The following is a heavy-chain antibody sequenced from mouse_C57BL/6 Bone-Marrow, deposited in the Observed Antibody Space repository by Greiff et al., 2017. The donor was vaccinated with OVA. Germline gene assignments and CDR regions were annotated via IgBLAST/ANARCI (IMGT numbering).Heavy chain of an antibody. CDR1: GYAFSSSW. Sequence: VQLQQSGPELVKPGASVKISCKASGYAFSSSWMNWVKQRPGKGLEWIGRIYPGDGDTNYNGKFKGKATLTADKSSSTAYMQLSSLTSEDSAVYFWEGHEDGYYASCCDYWGQGTTLTVSS. D-gene: IGHD2-3*01. CDR3: EGHEDGYYASCCDY. V-gene: IGHV1-82*01. J-gene: IGHJ2*01. CDR2: IYPGDGDT.